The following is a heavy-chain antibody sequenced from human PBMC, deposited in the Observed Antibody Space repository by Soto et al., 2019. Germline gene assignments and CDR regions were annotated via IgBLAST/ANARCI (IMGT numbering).Heavy chain of an antibody. D-gene: IGHD6-13*01. V-gene: IGHV3-23*01. CDR1: GFTFSSYA. CDR3: AKDLWDYSSSWYYFDY. J-gene: IGHJ4*02. CDR2: ISGSGGST. Sequence: GGSLRLSCAASGFTFSSYAMSWVRQAPGKGLEWVSAISGSGGSTYYADSVKGRFTISRDNSKNTLYLQMNSLRAEDTAVYYCAKDLWDYSSSWYYFDYWGQGTLVTVSS.